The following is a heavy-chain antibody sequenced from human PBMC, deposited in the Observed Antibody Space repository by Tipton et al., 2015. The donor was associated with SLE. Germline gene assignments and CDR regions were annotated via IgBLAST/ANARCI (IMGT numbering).Heavy chain of an antibody. Sequence: TLSLTCSVSGGSINSDTYYWGWIRQPPGKGLEWIGNTYYGDTAYYNPSLKSRVTISIDTSKNQFSLKLSSVTAADTAVYYCARRRECGSCPEAYAYYYGMDVWGQGTTVTVSS. CDR2: TYYGDTA. D-gene: IGHD2-2*01. CDR3: ARRRECGSCPEAYAYYYGMDV. J-gene: IGHJ6*02. CDR1: GGSINSDTYY. V-gene: IGHV4-39*07.